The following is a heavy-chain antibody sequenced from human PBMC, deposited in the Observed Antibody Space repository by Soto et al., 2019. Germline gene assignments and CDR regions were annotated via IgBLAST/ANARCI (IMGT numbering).Heavy chain of an antibody. J-gene: IGHJ4*02. CDR1: GGAISGRIHY. V-gene: IGHV4-39*01. CDR3: ARRYGWSFDY. Sequence: LTCNVSGGAISGRIHYWGWIRQPPGKGLEYIGRIYSGGSTYYNPSLKSRVTISVDTSQNQFSLKLTSVTAADTAVYYCARRYGWSFDYWGQGTLVTVSS. CDR2: IYSGGST. D-gene: IGHD6-19*01.